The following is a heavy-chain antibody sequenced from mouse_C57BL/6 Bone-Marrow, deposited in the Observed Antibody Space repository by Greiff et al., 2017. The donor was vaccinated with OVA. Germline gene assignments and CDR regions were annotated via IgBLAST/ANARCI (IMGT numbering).Heavy chain of an antibody. D-gene: IGHD1-1*01. V-gene: IGHV1-4*01. Sequence: QVHVKQSGAELARPGASVKMSCKASGYTFPSYTMHWVKQRPGQGLEWIGYINPSSGYTKYNQKFKDKATLTADKSSSTAYMQLSSLTSEDSAVYYCARLPDYYGSILYYYAMDYWGQGTSVTVSS. J-gene: IGHJ4*01. CDR2: INPSSGYT. CDR1: GYTFPSYT. CDR3: ARLPDYYGSILYYYAMDY.